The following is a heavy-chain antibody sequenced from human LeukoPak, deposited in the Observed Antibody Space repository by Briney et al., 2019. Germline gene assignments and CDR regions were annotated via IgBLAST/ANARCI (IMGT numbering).Heavy chain of an antibody. CDR3: TRSGGWWSLDY. V-gene: IGHV4-4*02. CDR1: GDSISSRNW. D-gene: IGHD2-8*02. CDR2: ISHGGST. Sequence: SETLSLTCAVSGDSISSRNWRSWVRQPPGKGLDWIGEISHGGSTKYNPSLKNRVTISKDNFKNEFSLRLNSVTAADTAVYFCTRSGGWWSLDYWGQGALVTVSS. J-gene: IGHJ4*02.